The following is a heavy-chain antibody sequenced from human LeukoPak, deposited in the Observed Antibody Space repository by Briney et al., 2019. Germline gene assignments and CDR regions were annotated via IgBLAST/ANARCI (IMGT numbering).Heavy chain of an antibody. CDR3: ARGTWPEGRLPYDGSVGAFDI. CDR1: GYTFTSYD. V-gene: IGHV1-8*01. D-gene: IGHD3-22*01. Sequence: GASVKVSCKASGYTFTSYDINWVRQAPGHGPEWMGWMNPYSGNTGYSQRFQGRVTITRNTSISTAYIEMSNLRSEDTALYYCARGTWPEGRLPYDGSVGAFDIWGQGTMVTVSS. CDR2: MNPYSGNT. J-gene: IGHJ3*02.